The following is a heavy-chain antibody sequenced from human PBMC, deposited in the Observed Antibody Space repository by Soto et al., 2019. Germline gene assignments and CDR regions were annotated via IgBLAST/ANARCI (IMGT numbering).Heavy chain of an antibody. Sequence: ASVKVSCKASGYTFTSYGISWVLQAPGQGLEWMGWISAYNGNTNYAQKLQGRVTMTTDTSTSTAYMELRSLRSDDTAVYYCARDPTRSGWNLYFDYWGQGTLVTVSS. CDR3: ARDPTRSGWNLYFDY. J-gene: IGHJ4*02. D-gene: IGHD6-19*01. CDR2: ISAYNGNT. V-gene: IGHV1-18*01. CDR1: GYTFTSYG.